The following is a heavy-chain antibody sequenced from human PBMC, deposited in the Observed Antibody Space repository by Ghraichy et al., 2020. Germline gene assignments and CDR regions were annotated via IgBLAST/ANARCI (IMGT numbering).Heavy chain of an antibody. V-gene: IGHV4-39*01. D-gene: IGHD3-3*01. CDR1: GGSISSSSYY. J-gene: IGHJ5*02. CDR2: IYYSGST. Sequence: SETLSLTCTVSGGSISSSSYYWGWIRQPPGKGLEWIGSIYYSGSTYYNPSLKSRVTISVDTSKNQFSLKLSSVTAADTAVYYCARTRITIFGVPRGVDWFDPWGQGTLVTVSS. CDR3: ARTRITIFGVPRGVDWFDP.